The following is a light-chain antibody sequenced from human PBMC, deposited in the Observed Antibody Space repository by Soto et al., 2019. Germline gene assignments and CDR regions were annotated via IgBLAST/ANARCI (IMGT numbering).Light chain of an antibody. CDR2: AAS. CDR3: QQYYHWTRT. J-gene: IGKJ1*01. V-gene: IGKV3-15*01. CDR1: QSVASN. Sequence: EIVLTQSPATLHLSPGERATLSCRASQSVASNLAWYQQKPGQTPRLHIYAASTRATGIPARFSGSGSGTDFNLTITSLQSEDFAVYYCQQYYHWTRTFGQGTKVDIK.